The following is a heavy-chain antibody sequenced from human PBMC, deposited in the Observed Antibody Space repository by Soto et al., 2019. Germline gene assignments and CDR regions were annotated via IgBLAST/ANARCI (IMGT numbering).Heavy chain of an antibody. CDR3: ARQAAVAQVVAFDI. J-gene: IGHJ3*02. Sequence: SVKVSCKASGGTFSSYTISWVRQAPGQGLEWMGRIIPILGIANYAQKFQGRVTITADKSTSTAYMELGSLRSEDTAVYYCARQAAVAQVVAFDIWGQGTMVTVSS. CDR2: IIPILGIA. D-gene: IGHD2-15*01. CDR1: GGTFSSYT. V-gene: IGHV1-69*02.